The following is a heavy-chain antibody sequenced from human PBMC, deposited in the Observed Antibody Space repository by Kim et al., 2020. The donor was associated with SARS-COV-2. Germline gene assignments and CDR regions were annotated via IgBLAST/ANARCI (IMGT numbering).Heavy chain of an antibody. D-gene: IGHD3-22*01. J-gene: IGHJ4*02. V-gene: IGHV6-1*01. Sequence: SQTLSLTCAISGDSVSSNSAAWHWIRQSPSRGLEWLGKTYYRSKWSIDYPVSVKSRITINADTSKNQFSLQLNSVTPEDTAVYYCARWNSRGGGLDYWGQGTPVTVSS. CDR2: TYYRSKWSI. CDR3: ARWNSRGGGLDY. CDR1: GDSVSSNSAA.